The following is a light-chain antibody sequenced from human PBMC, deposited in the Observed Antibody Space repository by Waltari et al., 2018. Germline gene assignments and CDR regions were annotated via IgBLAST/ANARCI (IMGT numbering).Light chain of an antibody. CDR3: NSRDSSGKGV. J-gene: IGLJ3*02. CDR2: GKN. V-gene: IGLV3-19*01. CDR1: SLRSYF. Sequence: SSELTQDPAVSVALGQTVRITCQGDSLRSYFAGWYQQKPGQAPLLGMSGKNNRPSGIPDRFSGSTSGNTASLTITGAQAEDEADYYCNSRDSSGKGVFGGGTKLDVL.